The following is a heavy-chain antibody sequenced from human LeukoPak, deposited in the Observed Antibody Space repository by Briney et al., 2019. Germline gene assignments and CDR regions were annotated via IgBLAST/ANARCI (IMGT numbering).Heavy chain of an antibody. Sequence: SETLSLTCTVYGFSICSYYWSWIRQPPGKGLECIGYIYYSGNTNYNPSLKTRVTISVDTSKNKFPLKLSSVNAADTAVYYCARVYAHRIDYWGQGTLVTVSS. D-gene: IGHD2-8*01. J-gene: IGHJ4*02. CDR2: IYYSGNT. CDR1: GFSICSYY. CDR3: ARVYAHRIDY. V-gene: IGHV4-59*01.